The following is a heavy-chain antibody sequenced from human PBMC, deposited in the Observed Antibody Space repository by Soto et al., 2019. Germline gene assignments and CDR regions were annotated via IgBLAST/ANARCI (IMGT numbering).Heavy chain of an antibody. D-gene: IGHD5-12*01. V-gene: IGHV3-15*01. CDR3: TTGHSGYDPDAFDI. J-gene: IGHJ3*02. CDR1: GFTFSNAW. Sequence: GGSLRLSCAASGFTFSNAWMSWVRQAPGKGLEWVGRIKSKTDGGTTDYAAPVKGRFTISRDDSKNTLYLQMNSLKTEDTAVYYCTTGHSGYDPDAFDIWGQGTMVTVSS. CDR2: IKSKTDGGTT.